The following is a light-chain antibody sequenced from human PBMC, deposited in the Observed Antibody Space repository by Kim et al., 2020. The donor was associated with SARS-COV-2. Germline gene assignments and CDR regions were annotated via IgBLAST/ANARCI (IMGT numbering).Light chain of an antibody. J-gene: IGKJ4*01. V-gene: IGKV1-39*01. CDR1: QSISSY. CDR2: AAS. Sequence: DIQMTQSPSSLSASVGDRVTITCRASQSISSYLNWYQQKPGKAPKLLIYAASSLQSGVPSRFSGSGSGTDFTLTISSLQPEDFATYFCQQSYCTPPTFGGGTMVDIQ. CDR3: QQSYCTPPT.